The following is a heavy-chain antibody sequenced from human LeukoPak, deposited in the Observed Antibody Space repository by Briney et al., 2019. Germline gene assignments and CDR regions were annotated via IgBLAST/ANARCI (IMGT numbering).Heavy chain of an antibody. V-gene: IGHV3-74*01. J-gene: IGHJ3*02. CDR2: FNSDGTGR. Sequence: LSGGSLRLSCSASGFTFTRYWMHWVRQAPGKGLVWVSRFNSDGTGRIYADAVKGRITISRDNAKSSVFLELTSLRAEDTATYYCARGGFDHAFDIWGQGTIVTVSS. CDR1: GFTFTRYW. D-gene: IGHD3-10*01. CDR3: ARGGFDHAFDI.